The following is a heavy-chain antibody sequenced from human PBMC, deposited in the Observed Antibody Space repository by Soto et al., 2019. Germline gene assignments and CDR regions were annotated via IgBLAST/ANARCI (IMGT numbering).Heavy chain of an antibody. CDR1: VFTFISYS. Sequence: GGSLRLSCASSVFTFISYSMNWVRQAPGKGLEWVSYISSSSSTIYYADSVKGRFTISRDNAKNSLYLQMNSLRDEDTAVYYCARETTQLAHTYTWGQGTLVTVSS. J-gene: IGHJ5*02. D-gene: IGHD6-6*01. CDR2: ISSSSSTI. V-gene: IGHV3-48*02. CDR3: ARETTQLAHTYT.